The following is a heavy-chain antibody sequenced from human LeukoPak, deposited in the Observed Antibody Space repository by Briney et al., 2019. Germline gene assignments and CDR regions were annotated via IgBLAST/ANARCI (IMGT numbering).Heavy chain of an antibody. J-gene: IGHJ4*02. Sequence: GGSLRLSCTASGFTFGDCAMSWVRQAPGKGREWVGFIRSKADGGTKEYAASVKGRFTISRDDSKSIAYLQMNSLKTEDTAVYYCTRGYSYDPFDYWGQGTMVTVSS. CDR2: IRSKADGGTK. CDR3: TRGYSYDPFDY. CDR1: GFTFGDCA. D-gene: IGHD5-18*01. V-gene: IGHV3-49*04.